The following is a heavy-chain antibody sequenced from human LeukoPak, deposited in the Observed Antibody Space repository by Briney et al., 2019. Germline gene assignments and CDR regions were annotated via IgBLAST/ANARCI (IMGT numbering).Heavy chain of an antibody. J-gene: IGHJ4*02. Sequence: GGSLRLSCTASGFTFGDYAMSWFRQAPGKGLEWVGFIRSKAYGGTTEYAAPVKGRFTISRDDSKSIAYLQMNSLKTEDTAVYYCTRHAVGKYCGGDCGSDYWGQGTLVTVSS. D-gene: IGHD2-21*02. CDR1: GFTFGDYA. CDR3: TRHAVGKYCGGDCGSDY. CDR2: IRSKAYGGTT. V-gene: IGHV3-49*03.